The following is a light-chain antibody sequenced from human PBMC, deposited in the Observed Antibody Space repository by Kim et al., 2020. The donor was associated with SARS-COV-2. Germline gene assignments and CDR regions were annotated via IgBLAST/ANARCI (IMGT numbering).Light chain of an antibody. CDR2: GNS. CDR1: SSNIRAPYN. J-gene: IGLJ3*02. Sequence: SVLTQPPSVSGAPGQRVTISCTGSSSNIRAPYNVHWYQQLPGTAPKLLIYGNSNRPSGVPDRFSGSKSGTSASLAITGLQAEDEADYYCQSYDSTLRGWVFGGGTKLTVL. CDR3: QSYDSTLRGWV. V-gene: IGLV1-40*01.